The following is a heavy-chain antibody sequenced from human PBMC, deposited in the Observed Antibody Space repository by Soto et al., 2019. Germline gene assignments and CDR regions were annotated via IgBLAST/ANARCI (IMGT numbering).Heavy chain of an antibody. CDR1: GGSISSGDYY. J-gene: IGHJ4*02. CDR3: ARRETIFGVVNGYFDY. CDR2: IYYSGST. V-gene: IGHV4-30-4*01. D-gene: IGHD3-3*01. Sequence: PSETLSLTCTVSGGSISSGDYYWSWIRQPPGKGLEWIGYIYYSGSTYYNPSLKSRVTISVDTSKNQFSLKLSSVTPADTAVYYCARRETIFGVVNGYFDYWGQGTLVTVSS.